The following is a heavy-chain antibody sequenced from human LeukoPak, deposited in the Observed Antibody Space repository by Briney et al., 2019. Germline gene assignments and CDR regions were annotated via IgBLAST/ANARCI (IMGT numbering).Heavy chain of an antibody. J-gene: IGHJ4*02. D-gene: IGHD6-13*01. CDR2: IKEDGSDK. V-gene: IGHV3-7*01. CDR1: GFTSRNYW. CDR3: ARDSERSNWD. Sequence: GGSLRLSCAASGFTSRNYWMSWVRQTPGKGLEWVADIKEDGSDKKYVDSVKGRFTISRDNARNSLYLQMNSLRAEDTAVYYCARDSERSNWDWGQGTLVTVSS.